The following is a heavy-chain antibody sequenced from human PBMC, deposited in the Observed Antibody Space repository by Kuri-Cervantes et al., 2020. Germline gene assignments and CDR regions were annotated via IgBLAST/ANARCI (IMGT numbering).Heavy chain of an antibody. CDR1: GFTFSSYG. Sequence: GESLKISCAASGFTFSSYGMHWVRQAPGKGLEWVSYISSSSSTIYYADSVKGRFTISRDNAKNSLYLQMNSLRAEDTAVYYCARDQVPYSGYDSPFDYWGQGTLVTVSS. CDR3: ARDQVPYSGYDSPFDY. CDR2: ISSSSSTI. V-gene: IGHV3-48*01. J-gene: IGHJ4*02. D-gene: IGHD5-12*01.